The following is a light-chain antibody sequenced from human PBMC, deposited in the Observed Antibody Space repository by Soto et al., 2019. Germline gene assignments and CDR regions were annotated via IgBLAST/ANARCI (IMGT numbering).Light chain of an antibody. CDR3: QQYDNLPLT. CDR1: QDISNY. Sequence: DIQMTQSPSSLSASVGDRVTITCQASQDISNYLNWYQQKPGKAPKLLIYDASNLETGVPSRFSGSASAKVIPFTISLQQAEDIATYYCQQYDNLPLTFGPGTKVDIK. CDR2: DAS. V-gene: IGKV1-33*01. J-gene: IGKJ3*01.